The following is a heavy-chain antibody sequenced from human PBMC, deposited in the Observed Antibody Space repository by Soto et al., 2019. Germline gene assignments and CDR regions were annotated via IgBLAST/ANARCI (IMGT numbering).Heavy chain of an antibody. Sequence: ASVKVSCKASGYTFTSYGISWVRQAPGQGLEWMGWISAYNGNTNYAQKLQGRVTMTTDTSTSTAYMELRSLRSDDTAVYYCARTEPYYDSSGRRFDYWGQGTLVTVSS. D-gene: IGHD3-22*01. V-gene: IGHV1-18*01. J-gene: IGHJ4*02. CDR2: ISAYNGNT. CDR1: GYTFTSYG. CDR3: ARTEPYYDSSGRRFDY.